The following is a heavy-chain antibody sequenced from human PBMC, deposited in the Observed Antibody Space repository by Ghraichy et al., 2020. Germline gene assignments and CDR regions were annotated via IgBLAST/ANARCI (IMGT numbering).Heavy chain of an antibody. CDR2: INPNSGDT. J-gene: IGHJ6*02. Sequence: ASVKVSCKASGYTFTDYYIHWVRQAPGQGLEWMGWINPNSGDTDYAQKFQGWVTMTREKSISTTYMDLNRLKSGDTAVYYCARGKTFMDPYGVDVWGQGTTVTVSS. CDR1: GYTFTDYY. D-gene: IGHD3-3*02. V-gene: IGHV1-2*04. CDR3: ARGKTFMDPYGVDV.